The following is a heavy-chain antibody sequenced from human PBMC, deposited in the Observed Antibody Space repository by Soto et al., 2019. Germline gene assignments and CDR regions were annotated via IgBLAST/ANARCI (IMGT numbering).Heavy chain of an antibody. Sequence: QVQLVQSGAEVKKPGSSVKVSCKASGGTFSSYAISWVRQAPGQGLEWMGGIIPIFGTAKYAQKFQGRVTITAYESTSTASMELSSLRSEDTAVDYCARDDVDTAMPYGMDVWGQGTTVTVSS. CDR3: ARDDVDTAMPYGMDV. CDR1: GGTFSSYA. D-gene: IGHD5-18*01. V-gene: IGHV1-69*12. J-gene: IGHJ6*02. CDR2: IIPIFGTA.